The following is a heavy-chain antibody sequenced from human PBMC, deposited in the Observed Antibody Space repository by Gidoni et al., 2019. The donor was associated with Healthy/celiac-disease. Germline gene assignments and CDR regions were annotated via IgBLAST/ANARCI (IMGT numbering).Heavy chain of an antibody. Sequence: QLPLQASGPGLVKPSETLSLTCTVPGCSLTSSRYYWGWISQHPGKGLEWIGSIYYSGSTYYNPSLKSRVTISVDTSKNQFSLKLSSVTAADTAVYYCARHIGSVDTDDYWGQGTLVTVSS. CDR3: ARHIGSVDTDDY. CDR1: GCSLTSSRYY. J-gene: IGHJ4*02. CDR2: IYYSGST. V-gene: IGHV4-39*01. D-gene: IGHD5-18*01.